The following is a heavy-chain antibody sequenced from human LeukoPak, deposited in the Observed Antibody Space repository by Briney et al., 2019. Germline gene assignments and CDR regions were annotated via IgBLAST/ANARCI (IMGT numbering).Heavy chain of an antibody. J-gene: IGHJ4*02. D-gene: IGHD2-21*02. V-gene: IGHV1-69*04. CDR1: GGTFSSYA. CDR3: ASFRVVTAISHY. Sequence: GASVKVSCKASGGTFSSYAISWVRQAPGQGLEWMGRIIPILGIANYAQKFQGRVTITADKSTSTAYMELSSLRSEGTAVYSCASFRVVTAISHYWGQGTLVTVSS. CDR2: IIPILGIA.